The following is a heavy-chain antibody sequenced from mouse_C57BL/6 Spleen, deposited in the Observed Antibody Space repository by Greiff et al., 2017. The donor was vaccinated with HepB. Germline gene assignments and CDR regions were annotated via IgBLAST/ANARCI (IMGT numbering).Heavy chain of an antibody. CDR1: GFTFSDYG. V-gene: IGHV5-17*01. CDR3: ASRRERYYAMDY. Sequence: EVQLVESGGGLVKPGGSLKLSCAASGFTFSDYGMHWVRQAPEKGLEWVAYISSGSSTIYYADTVKGRFTISRDNAKNTLFLQMTSLRAEETAMYYCASRRERYYAMDYWGQGTSVTVSS. CDR2: ISSGSSTI. J-gene: IGHJ4*01.